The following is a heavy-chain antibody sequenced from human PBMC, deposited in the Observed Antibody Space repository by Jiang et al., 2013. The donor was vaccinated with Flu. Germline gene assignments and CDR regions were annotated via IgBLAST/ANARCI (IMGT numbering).Heavy chain of an antibody. CDR3: ARGYCSGGSCRNWFDP. CDR2: INPNSGGT. CDR1: GYTFTGYY. D-gene: IGHD2-15*01. V-gene: IGHV1-2*04. J-gene: IGHJ5*02. Sequence: KVSCKASGYTFTGYYMHWVRQAPGQGLEWMGWINPNSGGTNYAQKFQGWVTMTRDTSISTAYMELSRLRSDDTAVYYCARGYCSGGSCRNWFDPWGQGTLVTVSS.